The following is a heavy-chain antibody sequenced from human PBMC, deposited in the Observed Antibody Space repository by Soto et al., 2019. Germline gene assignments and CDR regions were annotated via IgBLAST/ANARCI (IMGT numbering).Heavy chain of an antibody. CDR1: GYTFTSYG. CDR2: ISAYNGNT. V-gene: IGHV1-18*01. CDR3: ARDRYCSGGSCYLPDNWFDP. D-gene: IGHD2-15*01. J-gene: IGHJ5*02. Sequence: ASVKVSCKASGYTFTSYGISWVRQAPGQGLEWMGRISAYNGNTNYAQKLQGRVTMTTDTSTSTAYMELRSLRSDDTAVYYCARDRYCSGGSCYLPDNWFDPWGQGTLVTVSS.